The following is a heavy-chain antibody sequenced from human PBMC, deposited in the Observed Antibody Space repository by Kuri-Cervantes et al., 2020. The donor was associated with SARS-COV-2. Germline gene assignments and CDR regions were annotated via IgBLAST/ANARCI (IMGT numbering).Heavy chain of an antibody. CDR3: ARCVVVPAAPEEGSFDY. D-gene: IGHD2-2*01. J-gene: IGHJ4*02. V-gene: IGHV1-2*02. CDR2: INPNSGGT. Sequence: ASVKVSCKASGYTFTGYYMHWVRQAPGQGLEWMGWINPNSGGTNYAQKFQGRVTMTRDTSISTAYMELSRLRSDDTAVYYCARCVVVPAAPEEGSFDYWGQGTLVTVSS. CDR1: GYTFTGYY.